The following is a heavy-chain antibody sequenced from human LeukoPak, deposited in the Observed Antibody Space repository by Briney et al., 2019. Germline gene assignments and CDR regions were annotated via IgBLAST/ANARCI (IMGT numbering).Heavy chain of an antibody. J-gene: IGHJ4*02. Sequence: PSETLSLTCAVYGGSFSGYYWSWIRQPPGKGLEWIGEINHSGSTNYNPSLKSRVTISVDTSKNQFSLKLSSVTAADTAVYYCARGEVGATTPLIDYFDYWCQGTLVTVSS. CDR2: INHSGST. D-gene: IGHD1-26*01. CDR1: GGSFSGYY. V-gene: IGHV4-34*01. CDR3: ARGEVGATTPLIDYFDY.